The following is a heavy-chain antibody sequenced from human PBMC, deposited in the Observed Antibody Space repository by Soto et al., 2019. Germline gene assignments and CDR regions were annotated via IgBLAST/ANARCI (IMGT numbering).Heavy chain of an antibody. J-gene: IGHJ6*02. CDR1: GGSISSGDYY. D-gene: IGHD4-17*01. CDR2: IYYSGST. CDR3: ARGTVTTYYYYYYGMDV. V-gene: IGHV4-30-4*01. Sequence: SETLSLTCTVSGGSISSGDYYWSWIRQPPGKGLEWIGYIYYSGSTYYNPSLKSRVTISVDTSKNQFSLKLSSVTAADTAVYYCARGTVTTYYYYYYGMDVWGQGTTVTVSS.